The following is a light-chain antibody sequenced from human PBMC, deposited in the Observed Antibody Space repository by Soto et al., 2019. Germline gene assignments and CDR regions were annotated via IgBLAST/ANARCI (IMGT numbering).Light chain of an antibody. CDR1: KLGDKY. CDR3: QAWDSSTGKV. Sequence: SYELTQPPSVSVSPGQTASITCSGDKLGDKYACWYQQKPGQSPVLVIYQDSKRPSGIPERFSGPNSGNTATLTISGTQAMDEADYYCQAWDSSTGKVFXTGTKV. J-gene: IGLJ1*01. V-gene: IGLV3-1*01. CDR2: QDS.